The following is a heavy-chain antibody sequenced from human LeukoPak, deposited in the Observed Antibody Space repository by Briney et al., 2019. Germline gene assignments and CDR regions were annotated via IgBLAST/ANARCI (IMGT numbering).Heavy chain of an antibody. Sequence: SETLSLTCSVSGGSFSGYYWSWIRQPPGKGLEWIGYVYYSGSTNYNPSLKSRVTISVDTSKNQSSLKLSSVTAADTAVYYCARDGSMMGAGAGTSWWFDPWGQGTLVTVSS. CDR3: ARDGSMMGAGAGTSWWFDP. D-gene: IGHD6-13*01. J-gene: IGHJ5*02. CDR1: GGSFSGYY. CDR2: VYYSGST. V-gene: IGHV4-59*01.